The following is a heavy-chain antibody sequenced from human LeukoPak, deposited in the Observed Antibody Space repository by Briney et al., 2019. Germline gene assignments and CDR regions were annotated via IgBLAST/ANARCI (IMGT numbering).Heavy chain of an antibody. D-gene: IGHD2-2*01. CDR2: ISGSDGST. CDR3: ARDSHCSSTSCYGVEAGWFDP. CDR1: GFTFSSYA. V-gene: IGHV3-23*01. Sequence: GGSLRLSCAASGFTFSSYAMSWVRQAPGKGLEWVSAISGSDGSTYYADSVKGRFTISRDNSKNTLYLQMNSLRAEDTAVYYCARDSHCSSTSCYGVEAGWFDPWGQGTLVTVSS. J-gene: IGHJ5*02.